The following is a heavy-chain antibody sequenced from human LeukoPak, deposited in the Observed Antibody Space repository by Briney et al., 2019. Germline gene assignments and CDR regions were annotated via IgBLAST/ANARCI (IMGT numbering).Heavy chain of an antibody. CDR3: ARCILVIPVVRGGGYYGMDV. J-gene: IGHJ6*02. Sequence: GGSLRLSCAASGFTFNIYSMHWVRQAPGKGLEWVAVISPDGSSENYADSVRGRFTISRDNAKKTLYLQLNSLRPEDTAVYYCARCILVIPVVRGGGYYGMDVWGQGTTVTVSS. CDR1: GFTFNIYS. D-gene: IGHD2-2*01. V-gene: IGHV3-30*04. CDR2: ISPDGSSE.